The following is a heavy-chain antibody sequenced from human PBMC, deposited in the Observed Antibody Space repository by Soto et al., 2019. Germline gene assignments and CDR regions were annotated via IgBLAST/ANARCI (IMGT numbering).Heavy chain of an antibody. CDR2: IYYSGST. D-gene: IGHD2-8*01. J-gene: IGHJ4*02. CDR1: GGSISSSSYY. Sequence: SETLSLTCTVSGGSISSSSYYWGWIRQPPGKGLEWIGSIYYSGSTYYNPSLKSRVTISVDTSKNQFSLKLSSVTAADTAVYYCARSEEPPDLIIDYWGQGTLVTVSS. V-gene: IGHV4-39*01. CDR3: ARSEEPPDLIIDY.